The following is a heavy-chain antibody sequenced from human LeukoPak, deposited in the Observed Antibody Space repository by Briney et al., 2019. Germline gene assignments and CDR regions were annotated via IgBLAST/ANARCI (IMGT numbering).Heavy chain of an antibody. CDR1: GYTFTSHD. CDR3: ARGPYYDILTGYYLYYYYYMDV. CDR2: MNPNSGNT. J-gene: IGHJ6*03. V-gene: IGHV1-8*02. D-gene: IGHD3-9*01. Sequence: ASVKVSCKASGYTFTSHDINWVRQATGQGLEWMGWMNPNSGNTGYAQKFQGRVTMTRNTSISTAYMELSSLRSEDTAVYYCARGPYYDILTGYYLYYYYYMDVWGKGTTVTISS.